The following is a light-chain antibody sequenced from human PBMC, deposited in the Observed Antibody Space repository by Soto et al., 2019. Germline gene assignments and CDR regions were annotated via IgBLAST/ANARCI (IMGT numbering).Light chain of an antibody. J-gene: IGKJ1*01. Sequence: IVMTHSPATLSVSPGERATLSCRASHSVSSNLAWYQQKPGQAPSLLIYGASRRATGIPDRFTGSGSGTDFTLTISRLEPEDFAVYYCQQYVSSPWAFGQGTKVDI. CDR2: GAS. CDR3: QQYVSSPWA. CDR1: HSVSSN. V-gene: IGKV3-20*01.